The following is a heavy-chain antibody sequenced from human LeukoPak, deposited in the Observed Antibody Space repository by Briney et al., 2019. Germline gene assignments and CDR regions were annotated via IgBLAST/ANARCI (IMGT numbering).Heavy chain of an antibody. V-gene: IGHV1-69*06. CDR2: IIPMFTSP. Sequence: GASVKVSCKASGGSFSSYSINWVRQAPGQGLEWMGGIIPMFTSPNYAHKFQGRVTITADKSTSTVYMDLNSLKSEDTAVYYCARSKLGGYASAWDYWGQGTLVTVSS. J-gene: IGHJ4*02. D-gene: IGHD5-12*01. CDR1: GGSFSSYS. CDR3: ARSKLGGYASAWDY.